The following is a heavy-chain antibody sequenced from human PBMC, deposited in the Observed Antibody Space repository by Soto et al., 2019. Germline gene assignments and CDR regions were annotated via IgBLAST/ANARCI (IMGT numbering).Heavy chain of an antibody. CDR2: IYYSGST. J-gene: IGHJ4*02. CDR3: CRAVRD. V-gene: IGHV4-30-4*01. CDR1: GDSISSGDYY. D-gene: IGHD6-19*01. Sequence: QVQLQESGPGLVKPSQTLSLTCTVSGDSISSGDYYWSWIRQPPGKGLEWIGHIYYSGSTYYNSSLKSRASISVDTSKNQFTLKLNSVTAADTAVYSCCRAVRDWGQGTLVTVSS.